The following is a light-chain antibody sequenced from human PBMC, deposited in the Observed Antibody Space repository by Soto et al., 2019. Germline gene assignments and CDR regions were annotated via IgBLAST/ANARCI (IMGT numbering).Light chain of an antibody. CDR3: SSYTSSDYV. CDR2: DVS. CDR1: SSDVGGYNY. Sequence: HCARKSPASGSGVAGEGSSISCNGTSSDVGGYNYVSWYQQHPGKAPKLMIYDVSNRPSGVSNRFSGSKSGNTASLTISGLQAEDEADYYCSSYTSSDYVFGTGTKVTVL. J-gene: IGLJ1*01. V-gene: IGLV2-14*01.